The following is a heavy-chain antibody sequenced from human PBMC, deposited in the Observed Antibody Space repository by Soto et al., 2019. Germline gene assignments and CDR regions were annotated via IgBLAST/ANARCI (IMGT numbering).Heavy chain of an antibody. CDR2: IYHSGST. CDR3: ASLNIAEDDNRED. CDR1: GCSISSSNW. Sequence: SETLSLTCAISGCSISSSNWWSWFRQPPGKGLEWIGEIYHSGSTNYNPSLKSRVTISVDKSKNQFSLKLSSVTAADTAVYYGASLNIAEDDNREDWGQGTRVTVAS. D-gene: IGHD6-13*01. V-gene: IGHV4-4*02. J-gene: IGHJ4*02.